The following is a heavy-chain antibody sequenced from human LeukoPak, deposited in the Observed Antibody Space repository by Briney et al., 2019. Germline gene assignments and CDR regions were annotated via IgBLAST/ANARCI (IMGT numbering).Heavy chain of an antibody. V-gene: IGHV1-18*01. CDR2: ISVHNGYT. CDR3: ARDMRHYRNYDSGGYYYNFEY. J-gene: IGHJ4*02. Sequence: ASVKVSCKASGYTFTSYGISWVRQAPGQGLEWMGWISVHNGYTRYAQKFQGRVTMTTDTSTSTAYMDLRSLRSDDTAVYYCARDMRHYRNYDSGGYYYNFEYWGQGTLVSVSS. CDR1: GYTFTSYG. D-gene: IGHD3-22*01.